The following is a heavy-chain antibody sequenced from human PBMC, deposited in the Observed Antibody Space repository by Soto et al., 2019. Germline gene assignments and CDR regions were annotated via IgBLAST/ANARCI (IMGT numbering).Heavy chain of an antibody. V-gene: IGHV3-30*18. J-gene: IGHJ4*02. CDR1: GFNFSNYG. CDR3: AKIHGLGYCSGGNCYFDY. D-gene: IGHD2-15*01. CDR2: ISFDGRNI. Sequence: QVQLVESGGDVVQPGRSLRLSCAASGFNFSNYGVHWVRQAPGKGLEWVAVISFDGRNIYYEDSVEGRFTISRDNSKKTLYLQMNSLRAEDTAVYYCAKIHGLGYCSGGNCYFDYWGQGTLVTVSS.